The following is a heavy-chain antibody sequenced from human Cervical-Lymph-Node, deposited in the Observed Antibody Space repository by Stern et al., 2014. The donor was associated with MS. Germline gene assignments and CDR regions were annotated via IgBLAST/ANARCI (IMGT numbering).Heavy chain of an antibody. CDR2: ISSSVSTI. Sequence: VQLVESGGGLVKPGGSLRLSCAASGFTFSDFYMSWIRQAPGKVLEWVSDISSSVSTIYYADSVQGRFTISRDNAKNSLYLQMNSLRAEDTAVYYCARDLSEDYFDYWGQGTLVTVSS. J-gene: IGHJ4*02. V-gene: IGHV3-11*01. CDR3: ARDLSEDYFDY. CDR1: GFTFSDFY. D-gene: IGHD1-26*01.